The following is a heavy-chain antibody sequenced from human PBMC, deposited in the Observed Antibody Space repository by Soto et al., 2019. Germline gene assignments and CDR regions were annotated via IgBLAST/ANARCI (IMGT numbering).Heavy chain of an antibody. V-gene: IGHV3-23*01. J-gene: IGHJ6*03. D-gene: IGHD3-3*01. CDR2: ISGSGGST. CDR3: AKGGISHRLRFLEWLPQNPDYYYYMDV. CDR1: GFTFSSYA. Sequence: PGGSLRLSCAASGFTFSSYAMSWVRQAPGKGLEWVSAISGSGGSTYYADSVKGRFTISRDNSKNTLYLQMNSLRAEDTAVYYCAKGGISHRLRFLEWLPQNPDYYYYMDVWGKGTTVTVSS.